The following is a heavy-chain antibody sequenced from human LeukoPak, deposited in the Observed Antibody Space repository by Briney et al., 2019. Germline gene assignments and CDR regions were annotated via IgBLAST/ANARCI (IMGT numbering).Heavy chain of an antibody. CDR1: GYTFTSYG. CDR3: ARPGGERDGYKGPPHY. J-gene: IGHJ4*02. Sequence: ASVKVSCKASGYTFTSYGIIWVRQAPGQGLEWMGWISAYNGNTNYAQKLQGRVTMTTDTSTSTAYMELRSLRSDDTAVYYCARPGGERDGYKGPPHYWGQGTLVTVSS. D-gene: IGHD5-24*01. V-gene: IGHV1-18*01. CDR2: ISAYNGNT.